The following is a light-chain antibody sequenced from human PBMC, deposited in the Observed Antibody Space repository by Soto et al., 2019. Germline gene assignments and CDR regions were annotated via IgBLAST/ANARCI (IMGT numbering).Light chain of an antibody. CDR3: LPYNTFSGT. V-gene: IGKV1-5*01. CDR1: QNIASW. Sequence: DIQLTQSPSTLSASAGDRVTISCRASQNIASWLAWYQQKPGKAPKILIYGGSTVESEVPSSFSGSVSGTEFTPTTTNLQTGYFATYYRLPYNTFSGTFSQGTRLE. CDR2: GGS. J-gene: IGKJ5*01.